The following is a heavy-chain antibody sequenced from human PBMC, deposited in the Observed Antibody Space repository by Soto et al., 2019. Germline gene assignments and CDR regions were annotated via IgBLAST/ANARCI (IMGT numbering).Heavy chain of an antibody. CDR2: ISGGGDAT. V-gene: IGHV3-23*01. CDR3: AKKSLGSITLPALYYFDY. Sequence: EVQLLESGGGLVQPGGSLRLSCAASGFTFGNYAFSWVRQAPGKGLEWVSVISGGGDATYYPDSVKGRFTTSRDNSKSTVDLQMNSLRAEDTAVYYCAKKSLGSITLPALYYFDYWGQGTLVTVSS. CDR1: GFTFGNYA. J-gene: IGHJ4*02. D-gene: IGHD7-27*01.